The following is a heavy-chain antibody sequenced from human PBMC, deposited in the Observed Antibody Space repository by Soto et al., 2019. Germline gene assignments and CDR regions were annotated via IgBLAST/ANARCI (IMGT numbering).Heavy chain of an antibody. V-gene: IGHV1-69*04. CDR2: IIPILGIA. Sequence: SVKVSCKASGGTFSSYAISWVRQAPGQGLEWMGRIIPILGIANYAQKFQGRVTITADKSTSTAYMELSSLRSEDTAVYYCARDRGHDAFDIWGQGTMVTVSS. CDR3: ARDRGHDAFDI. J-gene: IGHJ3*02. CDR1: GGTFSSYA.